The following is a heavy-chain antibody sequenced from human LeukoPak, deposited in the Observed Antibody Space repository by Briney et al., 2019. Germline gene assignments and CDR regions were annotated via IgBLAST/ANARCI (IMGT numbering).Heavy chain of an antibody. CDR3: ARGGDRDGGVDY. CDR2: INHSGST. D-gene: IGHD4-17*01. CDR1: GGSISSGGYY. V-gene: IGHV4-39*07. J-gene: IGHJ4*02. Sequence: PSETLSLTCTVSGGSISSGGYYWSWIRQPPGKGLEWIGEINHSGSTNYNPSLKSRVTISVDTSKNQFSLKLSSVTAADTAVYYCARGGDRDGGVDYWGQGTLVTVSS.